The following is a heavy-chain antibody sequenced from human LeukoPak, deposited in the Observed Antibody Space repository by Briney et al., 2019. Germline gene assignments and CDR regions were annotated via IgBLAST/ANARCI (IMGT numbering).Heavy chain of an antibody. D-gene: IGHD2-2*02. J-gene: IGHJ6*03. V-gene: IGHV3-7*01. CDR1: GFTFSSYW. CDR2: IKQDGSEK. CDR3: ARHALLGYCSSTSCYTTDYYYYMDV. Sequence: GGSLRLSCAASGFTFSSYWMSWVRQAPGKGLEWVANIKQDGSEKYYVDSVKGRFTISRDNAKNSLYLQMNSPRAEDTAVYYCARHALLGYCSSTSCYTTDYYYYMDVWGKGTTVTVSS.